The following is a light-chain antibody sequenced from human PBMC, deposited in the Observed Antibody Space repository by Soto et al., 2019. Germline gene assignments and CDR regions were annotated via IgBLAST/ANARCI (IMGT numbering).Light chain of an antibody. CDR3: QQYNSYPA. V-gene: IGKV1-39*01. CDR2: GAT. CDR1: QSISNY. J-gene: IGKJ1*01. Sequence: DVQMTQSPSSLSASVGDRVTITCRSSQSISNYLNWYQQNPGKPPRVLIYGATNVQSGVPSRFSGSGSGTDFTLTISNLRPEDFATYYCQQYNSYPAFGQGTKVEIK.